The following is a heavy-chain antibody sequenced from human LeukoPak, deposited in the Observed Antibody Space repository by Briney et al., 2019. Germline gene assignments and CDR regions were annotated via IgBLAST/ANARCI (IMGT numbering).Heavy chain of an antibody. Sequence: SETLSLTCAVYGGSFSGYYWSWIRQPPGKGLEWIGEINHSGSTNYNPSLKSRVTISVDTSKNQFSLKLSSVTAADPAVYYCARAWQSLGWFDPWGQGTLVTVSS. J-gene: IGHJ5*02. CDR2: INHSGST. V-gene: IGHV4-34*01. CDR3: ARAWQSLGWFDP. CDR1: GGSFSGYY.